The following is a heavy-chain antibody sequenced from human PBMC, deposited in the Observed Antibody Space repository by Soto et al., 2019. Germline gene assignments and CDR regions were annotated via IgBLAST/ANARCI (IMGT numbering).Heavy chain of an antibody. CDR1: RFTFSTYE. Sequence: GGSLRLSCAASRFTFSTYEMHWVRQAPGKGLEWVSCISSSGSSVYYEDSVKGRFTISRDNSRNSLYLQMNSLRDEDTALYYCVRYCSSTLCNGVATRTFDYWGQGALVTVSS. V-gene: IGHV3-48*03. CDR3: VRYCSSTLCNGVATRTFDY. CDR2: ISSSGSSV. D-gene: IGHD5-12*01. J-gene: IGHJ4*02.